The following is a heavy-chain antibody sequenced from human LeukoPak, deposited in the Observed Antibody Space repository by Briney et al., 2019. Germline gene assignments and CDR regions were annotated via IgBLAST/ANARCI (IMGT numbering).Heavy chain of an antibody. CDR3: ARVEEGYGSGRRENYYYYYMDV. V-gene: IGHV4-59*01. Sequence: SETLSLTCTVSGGSISSYYWSWIRQPPGKGLEWIGYIHYSGSTHYNPSLKSRVIISVDTSKNQFSLKLSSVTAADTAVYYCARVEEGYGSGRRENYYYYYMDVWGKGTTVTISS. D-gene: IGHD3-10*01. CDR2: IHYSGST. CDR1: GGSISSYY. J-gene: IGHJ6*03.